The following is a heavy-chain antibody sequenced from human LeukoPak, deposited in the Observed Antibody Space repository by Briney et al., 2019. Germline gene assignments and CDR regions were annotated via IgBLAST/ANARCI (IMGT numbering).Heavy chain of an antibody. CDR2: ISYDGSDK. D-gene: IGHD5-18*01. V-gene: IGHV3-30-3*01. CDR3: ARDRSGYSYGNLDAFDI. Sequence: GGSLRLSCVVSGFTFSSNAMQWVRQAPGKGLEWVAIISYDGSDKYYADSVKGRFTISRDNSKNTLYLQMNSLRAEDTAMYYCARDRSGYSYGNLDAFDIWGQGTMVTVSS. J-gene: IGHJ3*02. CDR1: GFTFSSNA.